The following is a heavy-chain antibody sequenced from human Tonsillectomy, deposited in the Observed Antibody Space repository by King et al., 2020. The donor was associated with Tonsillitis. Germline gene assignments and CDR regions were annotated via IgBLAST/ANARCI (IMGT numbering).Heavy chain of an antibody. D-gene: IGHD5-12*01. Sequence: VQLVESGGGLVKPGGSLRLSCAASGFTFSDYYMSWSRQAPGKGLEWVADISSSSSYTNYADSVKGRFTSSRDNAKNSLYLQMNSLRAEDTAVYYCARDRSYVDIVGPDFDLWGRGTLVTVSS. CDR1: GFTFSDYY. CDR3: ARDRSYVDIVGPDFDL. J-gene: IGHJ2*01. CDR2: ISSSSSYT. V-gene: IGHV3-11*05.